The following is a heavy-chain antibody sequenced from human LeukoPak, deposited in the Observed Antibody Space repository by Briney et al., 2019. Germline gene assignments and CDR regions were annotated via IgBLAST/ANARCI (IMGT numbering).Heavy chain of an antibody. CDR1: GLSISTYA. CDR3: AEHQASRPN. CDR2: ISGSSDNT. D-gene: IGHD6-6*01. Sequence: GGSLRLSCAASGLSISTYAMNWVRQAPGKGLEWVSGISGSSDNTYYADSVKGRFTISRDNSKNTLSLQMSSLRADDTAVYYCAEHQASRPNWGQGTLVTVSS. V-gene: IGHV3-23*01. J-gene: IGHJ4*02.